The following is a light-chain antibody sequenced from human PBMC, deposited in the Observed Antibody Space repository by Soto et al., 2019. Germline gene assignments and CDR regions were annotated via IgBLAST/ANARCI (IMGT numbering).Light chain of an antibody. CDR1: SSNIGSKY. J-gene: IGLJ3*02. Sequence: QSVLTQTPSASGTPGQRVTISCSGSSSNIGSKYVYWYQQLPGTAPKLLIYKSDQRPSGVPDRFSGSKSGTSASLAISGLRSEYEADYHCATWDDSLSAWVFGGGTKLTVL. V-gene: IGLV1-47*01. CDR3: ATWDDSLSAWV. CDR2: KSD.